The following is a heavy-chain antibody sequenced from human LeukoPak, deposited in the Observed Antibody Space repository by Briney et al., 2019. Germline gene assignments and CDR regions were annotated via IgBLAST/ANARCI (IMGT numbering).Heavy chain of an antibody. CDR3: AKTMVRGVRMVSLWDY. Sequence: GGSLRLSCAASGFTSSSYGMHWVRQAPGKGLEWVAVISYDGSNKYYADSVKGRFTISRDNSKNTLYLQMNSLRAEDTAVYYCAKTMVRGVRMVSLWDYWGQGTLVTVSS. V-gene: IGHV3-30*18. D-gene: IGHD3-10*01. CDR1: GFTSSSYG. J-gene: IGHJ4*02. CDR2: ISYDGSNK.